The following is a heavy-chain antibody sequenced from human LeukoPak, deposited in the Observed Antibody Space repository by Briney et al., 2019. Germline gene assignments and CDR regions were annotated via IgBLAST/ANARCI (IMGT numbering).Heavy chain of an antibody. CDR2: IHSDGINT. CDR3: ARVAYISTWYVDY. CDR1: GFTFNSYA. J-gene: IGHJ4*02. D-gene: IGHD6-13*01. Sequence: GGSLGLSCAASGFTFNSYAMHWVRQAPGKGLEWVSRIHSDGINTNYADFVKGRFTISRDNAKNTLYLQMNSLRAEDTAVYYCARVAYISTWYVDYWGQGTLVNVPS. V-gene: IGHV3-74*01.